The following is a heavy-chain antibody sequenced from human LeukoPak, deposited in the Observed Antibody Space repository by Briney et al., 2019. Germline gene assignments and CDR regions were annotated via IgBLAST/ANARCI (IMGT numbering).Heavy chain of an antibody. CDR1: GGSLCRDNYI. CDR2: IYYSGSA. J-gene: IGHJ4*02. CDR3: AREQTVHRGPTYYFDS. D-gene: IGHD3-10*01. V-gene: IGHV4-61*01. Sequence: SEALSLTCTVSGGSLCRDNYIGSWIRQSPRKGLEWIGYIYYSGSANYNPSLMSRVTISIDTSTNQLSLNLTSVAAADKGVYYCAREQTVHRGPTYYFDSWGQGTPVIVSS.